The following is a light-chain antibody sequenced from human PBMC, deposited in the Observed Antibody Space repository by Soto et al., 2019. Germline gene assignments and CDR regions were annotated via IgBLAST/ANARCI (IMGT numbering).Light chain of an antibody. Sequence: DIQMTQSPSTLSASVGDRVTITCRASQSISSWLAWYQQKPGKAPKLLIFDAPSLQSEVPSRFSGSGSGTDFTLTISCLQSEDFATYYCQQYYSYPPTFGQGTKVDI. CDR2: DAP. CDR1: QSISSW. CDR3: QQYYSYPPT. J-gene: IGKJ1*01. V-gene: IGKV1-5*01.